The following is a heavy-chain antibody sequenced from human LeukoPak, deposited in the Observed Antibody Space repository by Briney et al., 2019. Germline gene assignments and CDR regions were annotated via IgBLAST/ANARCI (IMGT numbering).Heavy chain of an antibody. CDR2: ISHSGST. D-gene: IGHD6-25*01. V-gene: IGHV4-34*01. CDR3: ARGQLRLSN. CDR1: GGSFNGYY. Sequence: SETLSLTCAVYGGSFNGYYWTWIRQPPGKGLEWIGEISHSGSTDYNPSLKSRVTISVDTSKNQFSLKLNSETAADTAVYYCARGQLRLSNWGQGSLVIVSS. J-gene: IGHJ4*02.